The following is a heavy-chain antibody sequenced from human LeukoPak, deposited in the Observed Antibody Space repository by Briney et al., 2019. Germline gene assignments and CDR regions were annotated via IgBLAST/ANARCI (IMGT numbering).Heavy chain of an antibody. D-gene: IGHD3-22*01. CDR2: INPNSGGT. J-gene: IGHJ4*02. V-gene: IGHV1-2*02. CDR3: ARGATWEYYYDSSGFLDY. Sequence: ASVKVSCKASGYTFTGYYMHWVRQAPGQGLEWMGWINPNSGGTNYAQKFQGRVTMTRDTSISTAYMELSRLRSDDTAVYYCARGATWEYYYDSSGFLDYWGQGTLVTVSS. CDR1: GYTFTGYY.